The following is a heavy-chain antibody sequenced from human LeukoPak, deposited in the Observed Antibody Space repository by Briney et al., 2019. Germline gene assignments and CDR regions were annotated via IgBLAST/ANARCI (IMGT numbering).Heavy chain of an antibody. CDR3: AREIWFGELLLRWFDP. V-gene: IGHV7-4-1*02. J-gene: IGHJ5*02. CDR2: INTNTGNP. D-gene: IGHD3-10*01. CDR1: GYSFTRHA. Sequence: GASVKVSCKASGYSFTRHAMNWVRQAPGQGLEWMGWINTNTGNPTYAQGLTGRFVFSLDTSVSTAYLQISSLKAEDTAVYYCAREIWFGELLLRWFDPWGQGTLVTVSS.